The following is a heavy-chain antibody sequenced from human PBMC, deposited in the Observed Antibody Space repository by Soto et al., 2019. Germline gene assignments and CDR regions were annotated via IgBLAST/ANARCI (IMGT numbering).Heavy chain of an antibody. CDR1: GFTFSSYA. Sequence: GASVKVSCSASGFTFSSYAMHWVRQAPGKGLEYVSAISSNGGSTYYADSVKGRFTISRDNSKNTLYLQMSSLRAEDTAVYYCVKDRRRGPRTFDYWGQGTLVTVSS. CDR3: VKDRRRGPRTFDY. J-gene: IGHJ4*02. CDR2: ISSNGGST. V-gene: IGHV3-64D*06.